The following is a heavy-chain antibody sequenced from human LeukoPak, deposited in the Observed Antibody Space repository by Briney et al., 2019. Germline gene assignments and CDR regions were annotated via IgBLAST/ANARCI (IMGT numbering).Heavy chain of an antibody. CDR2: IYPGDSDT. J-gene: IGHJ4*02. CDR3: ARGVPYDYVWGSQPGYFDY. Sequence: GESLKISCKGSGYSFTSYWIGWVRQMPGKGLEWMGIIYPGDSDTRYSPSSQGQVTISADKSISTAYLQWSSLKASDTAMYYCARGVPYDYVWGSQPGYFDYWGQGTLVTVSS. V-gene: IGHV5-51*01. D-gene: IGHD3-16*01. CDR1: GYSFTSYW.